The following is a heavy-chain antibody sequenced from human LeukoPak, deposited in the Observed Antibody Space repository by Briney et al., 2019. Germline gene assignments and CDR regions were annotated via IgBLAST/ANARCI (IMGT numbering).Heavy chain of an antibody. D-gene: IGHD6-19*01. Sequence: PSETLSPTCAVYGGSFSGYYWSWIRQPPGKGLEWIGEINHSGSTNYNPSLKSRVTISVDTSKNQFSLKLSSVTAADTAVYYCARGRTGNDGSSGWYVDYWGQGTLVTVSS. CDR2: INHSGST. V-gene: IGHV4-34*01. CDR1: GGSFSGYY. J-gene: IGHJ4*02. CDR3: ARGRTGNDGSSGWYVDY.